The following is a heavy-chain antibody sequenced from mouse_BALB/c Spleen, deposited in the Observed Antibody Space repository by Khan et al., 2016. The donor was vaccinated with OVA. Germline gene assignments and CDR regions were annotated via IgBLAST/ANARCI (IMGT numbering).Heavy chain of an antibody. Sequence: QVQLQQSGPGLVAPSQSLSITCTVYGYSLTRYGVHWVRQPPGKGLEWLGLIWAGGSTNYNWAFMSRLSISIDNSKSLVFLIMNSLQTEDTALYYWSSSKDLASYWGQGTTLTVSA. V-gene: IGHV2-9*02. CDR2: IWAGGST. CDR3: SSSKDLASY. J-gene: IGHJ2*01. D-gene: IGHD6-2*01. CDR1: GYSLTRYG.